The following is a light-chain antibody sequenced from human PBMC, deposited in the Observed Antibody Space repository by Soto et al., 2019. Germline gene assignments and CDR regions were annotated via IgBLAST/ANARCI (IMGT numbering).Light chain of an antibody. CDR2: GVS. Sequence: EIVLTQSPGTLSLSPGERATLSCRASQSVRSSYLAWYQQKLGQAPRLLIYGVSNRATGIPDSFSGSGSGTDFTLTIIRLESEDFSVYYCHQYRTSPRTFGQGTKVEIK. V-gene: IGKV3-20*01. CDR1: QSVRSSY. J-gene: IGKJ1*01. CDR3: HQYRTSPRT.